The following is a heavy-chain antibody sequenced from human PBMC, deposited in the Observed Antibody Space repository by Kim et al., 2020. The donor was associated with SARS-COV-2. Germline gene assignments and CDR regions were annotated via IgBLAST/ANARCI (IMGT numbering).Heavy chain of an antibody. V-gene: IGHV3-21*01. CDR3: AREGGGSSGWSLFDP. D-gene: IGHD6-19*01. J-gene: IGHJ5*02. Sequence: GGSLRHSCAASGFTFSSYSMNWVRQAPGKGLEWVSSISSSSSYIYYADSVKGRFTISRDNAKNSLYLQMNSLRAEDTAVYYCAREGGGSSGWSLFDPWGQGTLVTVSS. CDR2: ISSSSSYI. CDR1: GFTFSSYS.